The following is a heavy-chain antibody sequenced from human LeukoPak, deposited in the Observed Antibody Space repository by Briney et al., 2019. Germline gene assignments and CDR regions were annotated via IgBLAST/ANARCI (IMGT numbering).Heavy chain of an antibody. Sequence: ASVKVSCKASGYTFTSYYMHWVRQAPGQGLEWMGLINPSGGSTNYAQKVQGRVTMTRVTSTSTVYMELSSLRSEDTAVYYCARAPEEMATIWVSYYFDYWGQGTLVTVSS. CDR1: GYTFTSYY. V-gene: IGHV1-46*04. CDR2: INPSGGST. CDR3: ARAPEEMATIWVSYYFDY. D-gene: IGHD5-24*01. J-gene: IGHJ4*02.